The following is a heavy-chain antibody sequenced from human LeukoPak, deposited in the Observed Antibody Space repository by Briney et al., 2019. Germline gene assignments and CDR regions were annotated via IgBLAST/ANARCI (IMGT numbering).Heavy chain of an antibody. V-gene: IGHV1-45*02. CDR3: ASQPPTGADAFDI. Sequence: ASVKVSCKASGYTFTCRYLHWVRQAPGQALEWMGWITPFNGNTNYAQKFQDRVTITRDRSMSTAYMELSSLRSEDTAMYYCASQPPTGADAFDIWGQGTMVTVSS. CDR2: ITPFNGNT. D-gene: IGHD1-14*01. CDR1: GYTFTCRY. J-gene: IGHJ3*02.